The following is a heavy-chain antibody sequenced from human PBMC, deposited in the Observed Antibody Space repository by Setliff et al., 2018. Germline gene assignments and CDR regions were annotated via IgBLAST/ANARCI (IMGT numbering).Heavy chain of an antibody. D-gene: IGHD1-1*01. CDR2: ISGGSSYI. J-gene: IGHJ6*03. CDR3: ARDHGTVPGVDYMDV. CDR1: GFTFSSYG. V-gene: IGHV3-21*01. Sequence: RGESLKISCAASGFTFSSYGMNWVRQAPGKGLEWVSCISGGSSYIHYEDSMKGRFTISRDDAKNSVYLQINSLRAEDTAVYYCARDHGTVPGVDYMDVWGKGTTVTVSS.